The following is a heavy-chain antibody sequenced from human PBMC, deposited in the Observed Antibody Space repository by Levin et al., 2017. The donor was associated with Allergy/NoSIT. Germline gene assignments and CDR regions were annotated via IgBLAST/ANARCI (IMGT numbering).Heavy chain of an antibody. Sequence: GGSLRLSCKASGYTFTSYAMHWVRQAPGQRLEWMGWINAGNGNTKYSQKFQGRVTITRDTSASTAYMELSSLRSEDTAVYYCAREGSSGWPFDYWGQGTLVTVSS. D-gene: IGHD6-19*01. CDR3: AREGSSGWPFDY. J-gene: IGHJ4*02. CDR1: GYTFTSYA. V-gene: IGHV1-3*01. CDR2: INAGNGNT.